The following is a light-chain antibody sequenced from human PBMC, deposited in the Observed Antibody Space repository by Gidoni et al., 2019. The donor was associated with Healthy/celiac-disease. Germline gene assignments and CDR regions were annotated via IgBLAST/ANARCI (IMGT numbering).Light chain of an antibody. CDR3: QVWDSSSDHPSVV. J-gene: IGLJ2*01. CDR2: YDS. V-gene: IGLV3-21*04. Sequence: SYVLTQPPSVSVAPGKTARITCRGNNIGSKSVHWYQQKPGQAPVLVIYYDSDRPSGIPERFSGSNSGNTATLTISRVEAGDEADYYCQVWDSSSDHPSVVFGGGTKLTVL. CDR1: NIGSKS.